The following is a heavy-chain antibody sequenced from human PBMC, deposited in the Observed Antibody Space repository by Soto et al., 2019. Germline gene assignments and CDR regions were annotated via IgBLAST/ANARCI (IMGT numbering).Heavy chain of an antibody. CDR2: IIPILGIA. Sequence: QVQLVQSGAEVQKPGSSVKVSCPASGGTLSSYTISWVRQAPGQGLEWMGRIIPILGIANYAQKFQGRVTINGDKSTSTAYMELSRLRSEDAAVYYCARTIAARLDYYYFMYVWGKGNTLTVS. CDR1: GGTLSSYT. V-gene: IGHV1-69*02. D-gene: IGHD6-6*01. J-gene: IGHJ6*03. CDR3: ARTIAARLDYYYFMYV.